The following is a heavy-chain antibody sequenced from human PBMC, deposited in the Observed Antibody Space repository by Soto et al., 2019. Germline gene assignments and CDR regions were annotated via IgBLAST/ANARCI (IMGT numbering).Heavy chain of an antibody. Sequence: EVQLVESGGDLVQPGGSLRVSCAASGFDFSRYEMHWVRQAPGKGLEWISYISSSGSKVDYADSVQGRVTTSRDNAKNSLDLHMNSLRGDDTAVYYCARRYSKYLPLDNWGQGTLVSVSS. D-gene: IGHD4-4*01. CDR3: ARRYSKYLPLDN. CDR1: GFDFSRYE. J-gene: IGHJ4*02. V-gene: IGHV3-48*03. CDR2: ISSSGSKV.